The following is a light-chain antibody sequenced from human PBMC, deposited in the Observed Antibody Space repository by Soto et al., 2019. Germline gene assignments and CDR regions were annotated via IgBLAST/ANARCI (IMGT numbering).Light chain of an antibody. CDR3: SSYTSSSTYV. Sequence: QSALTQPPSVSGSPGQSVTISCTGTRSDVGSYNRVSWYQQSPGTAPQLMIYEVSNRPSGVPDRFSGSKSGNTASLTISGLQAEDEADYYCSSYTSSSTYVFGTGTKLTVL. J-gene: IGLJ1*01. CDR1: RSDVGSYNR. CDR2: EVS. V-gene: IGLV2-18*02.